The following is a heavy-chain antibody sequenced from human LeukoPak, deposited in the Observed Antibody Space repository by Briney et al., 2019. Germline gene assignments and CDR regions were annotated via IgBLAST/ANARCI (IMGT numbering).Heavy chain of an antibody. CDR2: INPNSGGT. CDR3: ARSHYCSSTSCPPTLDAFDI. D-gene: IGHD2-2*01. Sequence: GASVKVSCKASGYTFTGYYMHWVRQAPGQGLEWMGWINPNSGGTNYAQKFQGRVTMTRDTSISTAYMELSRLRSDDTAVYYCARSHYCSSTSCPPTLDAFDIWGQGTMVTVSS. J-gene: IGHJ3*02. CDR1: GYTFTGYY. V-gene: IGHV1-2*02.